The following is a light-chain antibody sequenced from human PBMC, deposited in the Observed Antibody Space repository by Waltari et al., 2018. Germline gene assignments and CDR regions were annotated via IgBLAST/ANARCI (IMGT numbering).Light chain of an antibody. V-gene: IGLV3-1*01. CDR1: QLGDKY. Sequence: SYELTQPPSVSVSPVQTASLTCSGDQLGDKYACWYHQKPGQALVLGIYQDSKRPSGIPERFSGSNSGNTATLTISGTQAMDEADYYCQAWDSSTVVFGGGTKLTVL. J-gene: IGLJ2*01. CDR2: QDS. CDR3: QAWDSSTVV.